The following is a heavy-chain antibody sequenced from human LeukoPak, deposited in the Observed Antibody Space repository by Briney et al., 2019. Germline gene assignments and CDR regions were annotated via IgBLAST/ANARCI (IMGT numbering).Heavy chain of an antibody. CDR1: GGSISSYY. CDR2: IYTSGST. V-gene: IGHV4-4*07. CDR3: AITSDERRASDY. Sequence: SETLSLTCTVSGGSISSYYWSWIRQPAGKGLEWIGRIYTSGSTNYSPSLKSRVTMSVDTSKNQFSLKLSSVTAADTAVYYCAITSDERRASDYWGQGTLVTVSS. D-gene: IGHD1-1*01. J-gene: IGHJ4*02.